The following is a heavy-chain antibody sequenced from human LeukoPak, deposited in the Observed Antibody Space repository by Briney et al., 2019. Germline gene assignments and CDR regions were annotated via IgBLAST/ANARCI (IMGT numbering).Heavy chain of an antibody. V-gene: IGHV1-24*01. J-gene: IGHJ4*02. Sequence: GASVKVSCKVSGYTLTELSMHWVRQAPGKGVEWMGGFDPEDGETIYAQKFQGRVTMTEDTSTDTAYMELSSLRSEDTAVYYCATDLAAAGNFYFDYWGQGTLVTVSS. CDR2: FDPEDGET. CDR3: ATDLAAAGNFYFDY. D-gene: IGHD6-13*01. CDR1: GYTLTELS.